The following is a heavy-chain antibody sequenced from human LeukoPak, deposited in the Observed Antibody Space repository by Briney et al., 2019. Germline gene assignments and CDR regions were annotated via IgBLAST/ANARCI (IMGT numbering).Heavy chain of an antibody. Sequence: GGSLRFSCAASGFTFSSYSMNWVRQAPGKGLEWVSYISSSSSTIYYADSVKGRFTISRDNAKNSLYLQMNSLRAEDTAVYYCARAHTVYSSSWSGRGYHFDYWGQGTLVTVSS. CDR1: GFTFSSYS. J-gene: IGHJ4*02. D-gene: IGHD6-13*01. V-gene: IGHV3-48*04. CDR2: ISSSSSTI. CDR3: ARAHTVYSSSWSGRGYHFDY.